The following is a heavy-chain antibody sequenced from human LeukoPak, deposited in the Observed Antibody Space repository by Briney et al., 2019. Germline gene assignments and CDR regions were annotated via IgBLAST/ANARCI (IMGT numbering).Heavy chain of an antibody. V-gene: IGHV3-23*01. CDR2: ISGSGGST. CDR3: TPTYPDLDY. CDR1: GLTFRSYT. Sequence: PAGGSLRLSCSASGLTFRSYTMSWVRQAPGKGLEWVSAISGSGGSTYYADSVRGRFTISRDNSKNTLYLQMNSLRAEDTAVYYCTPTYPDLDYWGRGTLVTVPS. J-gene: IGHJ4*02.